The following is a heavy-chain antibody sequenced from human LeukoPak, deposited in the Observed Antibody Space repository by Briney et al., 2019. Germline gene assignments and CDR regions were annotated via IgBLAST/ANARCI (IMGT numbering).Heavy chain of an antibody. CDR2: ISSSSSYI. Sequence: GGSLRLSCVASGFNFSDYYMNWVRQAPGKGLEWVSSISSSSSYIYYADSVKGRFTISRDNAKNSLYLQMNSLRAEDTAVYYCASDFFDSRSDYWGQGTLVTVSS. V-gene: IGHV3-21*01. CDR3: ASDFFDSRSDY. D-gene: IGHD3-22*01. CDR1: GFNFSDYY. J-gene: IGHJ4*02.